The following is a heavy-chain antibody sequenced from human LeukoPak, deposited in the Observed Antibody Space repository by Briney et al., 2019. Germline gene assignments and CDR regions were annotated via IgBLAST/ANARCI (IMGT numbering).Heavy chain of an antibody. V-gene: IGHV3-30*02. D-gene: IGHD3-10*01. Sequence: GGSLRLSCAASGFTFSSYGMHWVRQAPGKGLEWVAFIRYDGSNKYYADSVKGRFTISRDNSKNTLYLQMNSLRAEDTAVYHCAKDLATMVRGVIIHPPDYWGQGTLVTVSS. CDR2: IRYDGSNK. CDR3: AKDLATMVRGVIIHPPDY. CDR1: GFTFSSYG. J-gene: IGHJ4*02.